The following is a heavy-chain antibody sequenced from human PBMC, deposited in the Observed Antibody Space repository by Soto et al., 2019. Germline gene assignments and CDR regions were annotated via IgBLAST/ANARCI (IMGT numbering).Heavy chain of an antibody. CDR1: GYSFTSYW. D-gene: IGHD3-22*01. J-gene: IGHJ3*02. Sequence: PGESLKISCXGSGYSFTSYWISWVRQMPGKGLEWMGRIDPSDSYTNYSPSFQGHVTISADKSISTAYLQWSSLKASDTAMYYCARHYYYDSSGCDAFDIWGQGTMVTVSS. CDR3: ARHYYYDSSGCDAFDI. V-gene: IGHV5-10-1*01. CDR2: IDPSDSYT.